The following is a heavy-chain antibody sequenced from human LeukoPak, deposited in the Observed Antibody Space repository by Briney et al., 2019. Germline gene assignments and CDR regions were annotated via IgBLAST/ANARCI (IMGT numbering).Heavy chain of an antibody. CDR3: AKRGSYFGGFDY. CDR2: ISGSGEST. Sequence: GGSLRLSCAASGFAFSNFDMSWVRQAPGKGLEWVSAISGSGESTYYAESVAGRFTISRDNSKNTLYLQISSLRAEDTAIYYCAKRGSYFGGFDYWGQGTLLTVPS. J-gene: IGHJ4*02. CDR1: GFAFSNFD. V-gene: IGHV3-23*01. D-gene: IGHD3-10*01.